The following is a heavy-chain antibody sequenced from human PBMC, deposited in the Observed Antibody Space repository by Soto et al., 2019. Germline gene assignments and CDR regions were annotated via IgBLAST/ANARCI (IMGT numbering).Heavy chain of an antibody. J-gene: IGHJ4*02. V-gene: IGHV1-69-2*01. D-gene: IGHD5-12*01. CDR1: GYTFTDYY. CDR2: VDPEDGET. CDR3: ATSSGLSGQYSALPDN. Sequence: ASVKVSCKVSGYTFTDYYMHWVQQAPGKGLEWMGLVDPEDGETIYAEKFQGRVTITADTSTDTAYMELSSLRSEDTAVYYCATSSGLSGQYSALPDNWGQGTLVTVSS.